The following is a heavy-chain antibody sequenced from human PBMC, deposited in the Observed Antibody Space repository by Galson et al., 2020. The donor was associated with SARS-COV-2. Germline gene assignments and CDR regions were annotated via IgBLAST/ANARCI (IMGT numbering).Heavy chain of an antibody. D-gene: IGHD4-17*01. CDR1: GFTFDSYT. CDR3: ARVDGDYAPDY. J-gene: IGHJ4*02. Sequence: GGSLRLSCAASGFTFDSYTMNWVRQAPGKGLEWVALISYDGSKNYYADSEKGRFTISRDNSKKTLYLQMNSLRAEDTAVYYCARVDGDYAPDYWGQGTLVTVSP. V-gene: IGHV3-30*01. CDR2: ISYDGSKN.